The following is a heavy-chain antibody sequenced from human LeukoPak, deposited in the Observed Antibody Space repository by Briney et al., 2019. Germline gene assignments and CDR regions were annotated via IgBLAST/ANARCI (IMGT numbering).Heavy chain of an antibody. Sequence: GGSLRLSCAASGFTFSSYSMNWVRQAPGKGLEWVSSISSSSYIYYADSVKGRFTISRDNAKNSLYLQMNSLRAEDMALYYCAKGGGNLFSNWFDPWGQGTLVTVSS. J-gene: IGHJ5*02. CDR1: GFTFSSYS. CDR3: AKGGGNLFSNWFDP. CDR2: ISSSSYI. D-gene: IGHD4-23*01. V-gene: IGHV3-21*04.